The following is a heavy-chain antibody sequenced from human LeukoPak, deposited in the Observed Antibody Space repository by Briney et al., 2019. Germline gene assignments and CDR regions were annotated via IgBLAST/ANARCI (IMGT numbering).Heavy chain of an antibody. CDR1: GFTFSKYG. Sequence: GGSLRLSCVASGFTFSKYGMHWVRQAPGRGLEWVAAMWSDGSNRYHADSVKGRFTIARDNPKNTLYLQTNSLRAEDTAVYYCARVAGFSSGWYAFDIWGQGTMVTVSS. D-gene: IGHD6-19*01. V-gene: IGHV3-33*01. CDR3: ARVAGFSSGWYAFDI. CDR2: MWSDGSNR. J-gene: IGHJ3*02.